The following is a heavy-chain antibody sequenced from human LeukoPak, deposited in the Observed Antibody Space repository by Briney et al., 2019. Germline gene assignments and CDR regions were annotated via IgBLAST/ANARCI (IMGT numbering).Heavy chain of an antibody. CDR2: IIPILGIA. Sequence: SVKVSCKASGGTFSSYAISWVRQAPGQGLEWMGRIIPILGIANYAQKFQGRVTITADKSTSTAYMELSSLRSEDTAVYYCARIAAAGYSHFSDPWGQGTLVTVSS. V-gene: IGHV1-69*04. CDR3: ARIAAAGYSHFSDP. CDR1: GGTFSSYA. D-gene: IGHD6-13*01. J-gene: IGHJ5*02.